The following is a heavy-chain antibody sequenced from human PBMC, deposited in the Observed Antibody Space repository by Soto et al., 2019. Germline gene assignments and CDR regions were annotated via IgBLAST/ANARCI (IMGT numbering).Heavy chain of an antibody. J-gene: IGHJ3*02. CDR3: ASAESATDILHDAFDI. Sequence: QVQLVQSGAEVKKPGASVKVSCKASGYTFTSYGISWVRQAPGQGLEWMGWISAYNGNTNYAQKLQGRVTMTTDTSTSTAYMDLRSLRSDDTAVYYCASAESATDILHDAFDIWGQGTMFTVSS. CDR2: ISAYNGNT. CDR1: GYTFTSYG. D-gene: IGHD2-2*02. V-gene: IGHV1-18*01.